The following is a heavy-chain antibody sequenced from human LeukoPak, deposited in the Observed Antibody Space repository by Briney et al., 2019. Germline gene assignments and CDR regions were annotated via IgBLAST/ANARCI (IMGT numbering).Heavy chain of an antibody. Sequence: PGGSLRLSCAASGFTFSSYGMHWVRQAPGKGLEWVAFIRYDGSNKYYADSVKGRFTISRDNSKNTLYLQMNSLRAEDTAVYYCAKDKRYSSSGVDYWGQGTLVTVSS. D-gene: IGHD6-6*01. CDR3: AKDKRYSSSGVDY. CDR2: IRYDGSNK. J-gene: IGHJ4*02. CDR1: GFTFSSYG. V-gene: IGHV3-30*02.